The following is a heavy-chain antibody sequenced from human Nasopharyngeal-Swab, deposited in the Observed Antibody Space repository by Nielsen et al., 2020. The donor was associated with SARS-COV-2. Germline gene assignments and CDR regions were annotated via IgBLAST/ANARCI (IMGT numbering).Heavy chain of an antibody. CDR3: AREDGIAAAGTDY. D-gene: IGHD6-13*01. J-gene: IGHJ4*02. CDR2: VNPNSGGT. V-gene: IGHV1-2*06. Sequence: ASVKVSCKASGYTFTGYYMHWVRQAPGQGLEWMGRVNPNSGGTNYAQKFQGRVTMTRDTSISTAYTELRSLRSDDTAVYYCAREDGIAAAGTDYWGQGTLVTVSS. CDR1: GYTFTGYY.